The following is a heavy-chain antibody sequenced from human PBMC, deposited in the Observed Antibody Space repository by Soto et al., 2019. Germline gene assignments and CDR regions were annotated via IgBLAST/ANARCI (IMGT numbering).Heavy chain of an antibody. Sequence: PSETLSLTCAVYGGSFSTYYWSWVRQPPGKGLEWIGEINHSGSTNYNPSLTSRVTISVDTSKNQFSLKLSSVTAADTAVYYCARVRRDSSGYYYFDYWGQGTMVTVYS. V-gene: IGHV4-34*01. J-gene: IGHJ4*02. CDR1: GGSFSTYY. D-gene: IGHD3-22*01. CDR3: ARVRRDSSGYYYFDY. CDR2: INHSGST.